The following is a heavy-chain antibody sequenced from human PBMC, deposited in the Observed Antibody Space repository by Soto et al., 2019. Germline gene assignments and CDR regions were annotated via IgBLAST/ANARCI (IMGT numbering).Heavy chain of an antibody. J-gene: IGHJ6*02. D-gene: IGHD6-19*01. CDR3: ARDREAGYNFYYGMDV. CDR2: IYTSASI. V-gene: IGHV4-4*07. CDR1: GADINTYS. Sequence: ETLSLTCSVSGADINTYSWTWIRQPAGKGLEWIGRIYTSASINYNPSLKGRVTLSVDTSTNQVSLRLASVTAADTAIYYCARDREAGYNFYYGMDVWGQGTTVTVSS.